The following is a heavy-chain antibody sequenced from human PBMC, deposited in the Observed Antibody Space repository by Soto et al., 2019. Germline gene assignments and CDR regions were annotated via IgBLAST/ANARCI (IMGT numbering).Heavy chain of an antibody. CDR1: GFTFSSYG. CDR3: AKDVLRFLEWLAFYGMDV. D-gene: IGHD3-3*01. V-gene: IGHV3-30*18. Sequence: GGSLSLSCAASGFTFSSYGMHWARQAPGKGLEWVAVISYDGSNKYYADSVKGRFTISRDNSKNILYLQMNSLRAEDTAVYYCAKDVLRFLEWLAFYGMDVWGQGTTVTVS. CDR2: ISYDGSNK. J-gene: IGHJ6*02.